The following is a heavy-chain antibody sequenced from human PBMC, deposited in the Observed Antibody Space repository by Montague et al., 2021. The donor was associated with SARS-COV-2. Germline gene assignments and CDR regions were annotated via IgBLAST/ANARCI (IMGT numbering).Heavy chain of an antibody. CDR1: GGSFSGYY. CDR3: ARGRVGSSWYRERNNWFDP. CDR2: VNHSGST. Sequence: SETLSLTCAVYGGSFSGYYWSWIRQPPGEELEWIGEVNHSGSTNYNPSLKSRVTISVDTSKNQFSLKLSSVTAADTAVYYCARGRVGSSWYRERNNWFDPWGQGTLVTVSS. J-gene: IGHJ5*02. V-gene: IGHV4-34*01. D-gene: IGHD6-13*01.